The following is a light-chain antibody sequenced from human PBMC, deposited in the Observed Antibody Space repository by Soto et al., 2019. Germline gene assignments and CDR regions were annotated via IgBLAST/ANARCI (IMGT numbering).Light chain of an antibody. V-gene: IGKV3-15*01. CDR2: GAS. Sequence: EIVMTQSPVTLSVSPGETANLSCRASQTVTSNLAWYQQKPGRSPRLLLSGASTRATGIPARFSGSGSGTEFTLTISRLQSEDLAVYYCQPYNDWPRTFGQGT. J-gene: IGKJ1*01. CDR3: QPYNDWPRT. CDR1: QTVTSN.